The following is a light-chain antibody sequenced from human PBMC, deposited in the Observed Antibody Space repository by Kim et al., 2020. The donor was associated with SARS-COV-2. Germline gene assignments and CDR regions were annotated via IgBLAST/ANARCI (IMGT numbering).Light chain of an antibody. Sequence: SASVGDRGTMTCRASRDIYDWVAWYQQKPGEAPRLLISDASTLESGVPSRFSGSGSGTDFTLTINNLQPEDFATYYCHQANAFPTHFGGGTKLEI. V-gene: IGKV1-12*01. CDR1: RDIYDW. CDR3: HQANAFPTH. J-gene: IGKJ4*01. CDR2: DAS.